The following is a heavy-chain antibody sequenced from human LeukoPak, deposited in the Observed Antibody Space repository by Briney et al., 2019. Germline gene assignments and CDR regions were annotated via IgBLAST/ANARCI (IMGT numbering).Heavy chain of an antibody. CDR3: AREQPYYDILTGYTPYYYYGMDV. D-gene: IGHD3-9*01. J-gene: IGHJ6*02. Sequence: ASVKVSCKASGYTFTSYGISWVRPAPGQGLEWMGWISAYNGNTNYARKLQGRVTMTTDTSTSTAYMELRSLRSDDTAVYYCAREQPYYDILTGYTPYYYYGMDVWGQGTTVTVSS. CDR2: ISAYNGNT. V-gene: IGHV1-18*01. CDR1: GYTFTSYG.